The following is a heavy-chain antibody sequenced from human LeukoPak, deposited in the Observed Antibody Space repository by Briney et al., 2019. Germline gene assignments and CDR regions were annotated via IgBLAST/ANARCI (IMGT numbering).Heavy chain of an antibody. Sequence: GGSLRLSCAASGFTFSSYWMHWVRQAPGKGLVCVSRIKSDGSSTSYADSVKGRFTISRDDAKNTLYLQMNSLGAEDTAVYYCARAYNSHFDYWGQGALVTVSS. V-gene: IGHV3-74*01. J-gene: IGHJ4*02. D-gene: IGHD1-1*01. CDR1: GFTFSSYW. CDR3: ARAYNSHFDY. CDR2: IKSDGSST.